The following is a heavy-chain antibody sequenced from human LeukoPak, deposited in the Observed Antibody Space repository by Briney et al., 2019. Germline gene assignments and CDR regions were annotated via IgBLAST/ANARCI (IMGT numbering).Heavy chain of an antibody. Sequence: PSETLSLTCTVSGGSISSGDYYWSWIRQPPGKGLEWIGYIYYSGITNYNPSLKSRVTISIDTSKNQFSLKLSSVTAADTAVYYCAGQAYSSSLWAFDIWGQGTMVTVSS. V-gene: IGHV4-61*08. J-gene: IGHJ3*02. D-gene: IGHD6-13*01. CDR2: IYYSGIT. CDR1: GGSISSGDYY. CDR3: AGQAYSSSLWAFDI.